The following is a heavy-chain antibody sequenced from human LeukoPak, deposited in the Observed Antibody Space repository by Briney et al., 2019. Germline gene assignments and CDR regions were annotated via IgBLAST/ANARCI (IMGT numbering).Heavy chain of an antibody. D-gene: IGHD1-26*01. CDR1: GYTFTSYG. CDR3: AIEYSGSYHYFDY. CDR2: IIPIFGTA. V-gene: IGHV1-69*13. J-gene: IGHJ4*02. Sequence: SVKVSCKASGYTFTSYGISWVRQAPGQGLEWMGGIIPIFGTANYAQKFQGRVTITADESTSTAYMELSSLRSEDTAVYYCAIEYSGSYHYFDYWGQGTLVTVSS.